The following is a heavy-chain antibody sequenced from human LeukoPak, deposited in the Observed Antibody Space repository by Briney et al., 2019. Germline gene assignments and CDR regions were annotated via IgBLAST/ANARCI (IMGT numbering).Heavy chain of an antibody. J-gene: IGHJ4*02. CDR3: VRLRRNSDTSGFYYYYDF. Sequence: GGSLRLSCVASGYTFSSYIINWVRQAPGKGLEWVSSISVRSNYIYYADSVRGRFSISRDDARDSLYLQMNSLRAEDTAVYYCVRLRRNSDTSGFYYYYDFWGQGTLVTVSS. CDR1: GYTFSSYI. CDR2: ISVRSNYI. D-gene: IGHD3-22*01. V-gene: IGHV3-21*01.